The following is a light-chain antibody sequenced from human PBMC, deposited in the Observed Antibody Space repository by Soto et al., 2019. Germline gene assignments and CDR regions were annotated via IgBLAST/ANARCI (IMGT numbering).Light chain of an antibody. Sequence: QLVLTQSSSASASLGSSVKLTCTLSSGHSSYIIAWHQQQPGKAPRYLMKLEGSGSYSKGSGVPDRFSGSSSGADRYLTISNLQFEDETDYYCETWDGNTRVFGGGTQLTVL. CDR1: SGHSSYI. J-gene: IGLJ3*02. CDR2: LEGSGSY. CDR3: ETWDGNTRV. V-gene: IGLV4-60*02.